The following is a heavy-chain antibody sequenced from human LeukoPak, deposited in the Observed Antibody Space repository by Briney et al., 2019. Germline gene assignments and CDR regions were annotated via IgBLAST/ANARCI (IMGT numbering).Heavy chain of an antibody. CDR2: INHSGST. V-gene: IGHV4-34*01. D-gene: IGHD6-6*01. J-gene: IGHJ3*02. Sequence: SETLSLTCAVYGGSFSGYYWSWIRQPPGKGLEWIGEINHSGSTNYNPSLKSRVTISVDTSKNQFSLKLSSVTAADTAVYYCARGRRIAARPHAVDIWGQGTMVTVSS. CDR1: GGSFSGYY. CDR3: ARGRRIAARPHAVDI.